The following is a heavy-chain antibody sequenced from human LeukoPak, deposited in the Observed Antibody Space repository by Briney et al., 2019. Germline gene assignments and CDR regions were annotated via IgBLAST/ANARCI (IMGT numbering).Heavy chain of an antibody. J-gene: IGHJ5*02. CDR3: ARDKIPFGTQMPYGFDP. D-gene: IGHD3-3*01. Sequence: GASVKVSCKASGYTFTSYGISWVRQAPGQGLEWMGWISAYNGKTNYAQKLQGRVTMTTDTSTSTACMELRSLRSDDTAVYYCARDKIPFGTQMPYGFDPWGQGTLVTVSS. CDR2: ISAYNGKT. V-gene: IGHV1-18*01. CDR1: GYTFTSYG.